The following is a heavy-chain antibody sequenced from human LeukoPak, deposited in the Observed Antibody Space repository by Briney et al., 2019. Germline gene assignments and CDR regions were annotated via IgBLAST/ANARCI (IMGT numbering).Heavy chain of an antibody. CDR2: IYHSGST. D-gene: IGHD5-12*01. V-gene: IGHV4-30-2*01. CDR1: GGSISSGGYS. CDR3: ARGGGRGYDLVGGYYYYGMDV. Sequence: SQTLSLTCAVSGGSISSGGYSWSWIRQPPGKGLEWIGYIYHSGSTYYNPSLKSRVTISVDRSKNQFSLKLSSVTAADTAVYYCARGGGRGYDLVGGYYYYGMDVWGQGTLVTVSS. J-gene: IGHJ6*02.